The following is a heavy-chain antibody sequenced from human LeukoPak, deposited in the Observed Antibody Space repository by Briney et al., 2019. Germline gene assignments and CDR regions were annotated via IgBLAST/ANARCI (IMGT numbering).Heavy chain of an antibody. V-gene: IGHV4-59*01. J-gene: IGHJ4*02. D-gene: IGHD5-24*01. CDR3: ARGGKWLQIDY. CDR1: GGSISSDY. CDR2: IYYSGTT. Sequence: PSETLSLTSTVSGGSISSDYWSWIRQPPGKGLEWIGYIYYSGTTNYNPSLKSRVTISVDTSKNQFSLKLTSVTAADTAVYFCARGGKWLQIDYWGQGTLVTVSS.